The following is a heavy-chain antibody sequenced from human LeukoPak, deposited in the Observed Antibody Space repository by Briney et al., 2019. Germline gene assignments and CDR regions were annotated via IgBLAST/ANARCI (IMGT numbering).Heavy chain of an antibody. D-gene: IGHD1-26*01. Sequence: GASVKVSCKASGYTFTGYYMHWVRQAPGQGLEWMGRINPNSGGTNYAQKFQGRVTMTRDTSISTAYMELSRLRSDDTAVYYCARGDSGSYSGWFDPWGQGTLVTVSS. CDR1: GYTFTGYY. J-gene: IGHJ5*02. CDR3: ARGDSGSYSGWFDP. V-gene: IGHV1-2*06. CDR2: INPNSGGT.